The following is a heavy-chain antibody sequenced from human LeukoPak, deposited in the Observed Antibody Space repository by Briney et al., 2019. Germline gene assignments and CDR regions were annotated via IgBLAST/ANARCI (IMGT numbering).Heavy chain of an antibody. V-gene: IGHV3-23*01. J-gene: IGHJ4*01. CDR2: ISGSGVAT. CDR3: AKAGGYCSSGTFYSNF. Sequence: GGSLRLSCAASGFTFSSYAVSWVRQAPGKGLEWVSSISGSGVATYSADSVKGRFTISRDNSKNTLYLQMNSLRVEDTAIYYCAKAGGYCSSGTFYSNFWGQGTLVTVSS. D-gene: IGHD2-15*01. CDR1: GFTFSSYA.